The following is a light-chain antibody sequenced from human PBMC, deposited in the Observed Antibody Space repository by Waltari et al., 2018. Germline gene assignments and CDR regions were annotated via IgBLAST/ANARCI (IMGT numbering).Light chain of an antibody. CDR3: QQRSNWTPHT. CDR1: QTVGSY. CDR2: DAS. J-gene: IGKJ2*01. V-gene: IGKV3-11*01. Sequence: DIVLTQSPATLSLSPGDTATLSCRASQTVGSYLAWYQQKPGQPPMLLIYDASNMATGVPSRFRGSGSGTEFTLTISSLEAEDIAVYYCQQRSNWTPHTFGQGARLDIK.